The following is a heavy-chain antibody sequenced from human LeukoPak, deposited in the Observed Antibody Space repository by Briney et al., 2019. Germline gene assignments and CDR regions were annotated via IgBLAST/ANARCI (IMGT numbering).Heavy chain of an antibody. Sequence: GASVKVSCKASGGTFSSYAISWVRQAPGQGLEWMGGIIPIFGTANYAQKFQGKVTITADESTSTAYMELSSLRSDDTAVYYCARGWDYDSGGRPTAYVYWGQGTLVSVSS. CDR3: ARGWDYDSGGRPTAYVY. J-gene: IGHJ4*02. CDR1: GGTFSSYA. V-gene: IGHV1-69*13. CDR2: IIPIFGTA. D-gene: IGHD3-22*01.